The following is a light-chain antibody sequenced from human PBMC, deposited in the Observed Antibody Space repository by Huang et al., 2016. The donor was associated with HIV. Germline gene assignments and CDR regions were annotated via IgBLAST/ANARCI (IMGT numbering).Light chain of an antibody. CDR2: GVS. Sequence: EILMTQSPATLSASPGERATLSCRASQSVNSNLAWYQQKRGQPPRLHIYGVSSRASGIPDRFSGSGSGTEFTLTISSLQSEDFAVYYCQQYNSWPPWAFGQGTTVEI. V-gene: IGKV3-15*01. J-gene: IGKJ1*01. CDR3: QQYNSWPPWA. CDR1: QSVNSN.